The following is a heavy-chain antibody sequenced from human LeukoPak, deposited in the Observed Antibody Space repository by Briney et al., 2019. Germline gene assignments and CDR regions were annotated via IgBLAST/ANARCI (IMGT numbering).Heavy chain of an antibody. CDR1: GYTFTSYD. J-gene: IGHJ6*02. CDR3: ARGGTGYYGEIYYYYYYGMDV. CDR2: MNRNSGNT. V-gene: IGHV1-8*01. Sequence: GASVKVSCKASGYTFTSYDINWVRQATGQGLEWMGWMNRNSGNTGYAQKFQGRVTMTRNTSISTAYMELSSLRSEDTAVYYCARGGTGYYGEIYYYYYYGMDVWGQGTTVTVSS. D-gene: IGHD3/OR15-3a*01.